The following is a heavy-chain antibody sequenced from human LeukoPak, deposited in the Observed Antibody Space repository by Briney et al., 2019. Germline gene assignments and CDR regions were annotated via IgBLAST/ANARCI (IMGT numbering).Heavy chain of an antibody. D-gene: IGHD3-22*01. V-gene: IGHV3-23*01. CDR2: ISGSGGSK. Sequence: PGGSLRLSCAASGFTFSNYAMSWVRQAPGKGRQWVSAISGSGGSKYYADSVKGRFTISRDNSKNTLYLQMNSLRAEDTAVYYCAKDLGHYYDSSGYYPFDYWGQGTLVTVSS. CDR1: GFTFSNYA. CDR3: AKDLGHYYDSSGYYPFDY. J-gene: IGHJ4*02.